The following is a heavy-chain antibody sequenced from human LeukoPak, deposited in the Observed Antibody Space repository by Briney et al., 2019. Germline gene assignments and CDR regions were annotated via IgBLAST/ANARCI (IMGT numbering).Heavy chain of an antibody. CDR1: GDSVSSNNAA. D-gene: IGHD7-27*01. Sequence: LSQTLSLTCAISGDSVSSNNAAWNWIRQSPSRGLEWLGRTYYKSKWYNDYALSVKSRITINPDTSKNQFSLQLNSVTPEDTAVYYCARDGSSNWGSYDLWGRGTLVTVSS. V-gene: IGHV6-1*01. J-gene: IGHJ2*01. CDR2: TYYKSKWYN. CDR3: ARDGSSNWGSYDL.